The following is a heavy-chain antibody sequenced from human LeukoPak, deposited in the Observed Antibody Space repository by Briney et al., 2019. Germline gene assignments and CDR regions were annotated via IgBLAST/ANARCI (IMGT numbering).Heavy chain of an antibody. D-gene: IGHD3-16*01. J-gene: IGHJ6*03. V-gene: IGHV3-20*04. Sequence: GGSLRLSCAASGFTFDDYGMSWVRQAPGKGLEWVSGINWNGGSTGYADSVKGRFTISRDNAKNSLYLQMNSLRAEDTAVYYCASDTSYYYYMDVWGKGTTVTVSS. CDR2: INWNGGST. CDR3: ASDTSYYYYMDV. CDR1: GFTFDDYG.